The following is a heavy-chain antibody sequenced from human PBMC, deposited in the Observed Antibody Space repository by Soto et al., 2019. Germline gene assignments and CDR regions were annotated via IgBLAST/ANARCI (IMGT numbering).Heavy chain of an antibody. Sequence: GGSLRLSCAASGFTFSSYGMHWVRQAPGKGLEWVAVISYDGSNKYYADSVKGRFTISRDNSKNTLYLQMNSLRAEDTAVYYCASLMDYGDYADAFDIWGQGTMVTVSS. CDR1: GFTFSSYG. J-gene: IGHJ3*02. V-gene: IGHV3-30*03. CDR2: ISYDGSNK. D-gene: IGHD4-17*01. CDR3: ASLMDYGDYADAFDI.